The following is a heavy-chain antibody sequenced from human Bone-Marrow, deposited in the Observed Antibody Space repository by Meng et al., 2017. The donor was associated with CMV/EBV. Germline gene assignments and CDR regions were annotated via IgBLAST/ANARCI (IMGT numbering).Heavy chain of an antibody. J-gene: IGHJ6*02. CDR1: GFTFSSYW. V-gene: IGHV3-7*01. Sequence: GGSLKIYCAASGFTFSSYWMSWDRQAPGKGLGWVANIKQDGSEKYYVDSVKGRFTISRDNDKNSLHLQMNSLRAEDTDVYYCARRYSSGLDYDYYYGMDVWGQGTTVTVSS. CDR3: ARRYSSGLDYDYYYGMDV. D-gene: IGHD6-19*01. CDR2: IKQDGSEK.